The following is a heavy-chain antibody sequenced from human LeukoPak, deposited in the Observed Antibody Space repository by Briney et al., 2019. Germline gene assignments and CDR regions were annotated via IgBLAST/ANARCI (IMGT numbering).Heavy chain of an antibody. Sequence: PSETLSLTCTVSGGSISSYYWSWIRQPPGKGLEWIGYIYYSGSTNYNPSLKSRVTISVDTSKNQFSLMLSSVTAADTAVYYCARGHTVGGGMDVWGQGTTVTVSS. CDR3: ARGHTVGGGMDV. D-gene: IGHD4-11*01. J-gene: IGHJ6*02. V-gene: IGHV4-59*01. CDR1: GGSISSYY. CDR2: IYYSGST.